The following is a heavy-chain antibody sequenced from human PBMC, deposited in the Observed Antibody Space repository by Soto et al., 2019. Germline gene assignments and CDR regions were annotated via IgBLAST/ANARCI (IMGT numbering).Heavy chain of an antibody. CDR3: AKDRKYYDFWSGYYYYYYYGMDV. CDR1: GFTFSSYG. CDR2: ISYDGSNK. Sequence: QVQLVESGGGVVQPGRSLRLSCAASGFTFSSYGMHWVRQAPGKGLEWVAVISYDGSNKYYADSVKGRFTISRDNSKNTLYLQMNSLRAEDTAVYYCAKDRKYYDFWSGYYYYYYYGMDVWGQGTTVTVSS. J-gene: IGHJ6*02. D-gene: IGHD3-3*01. V-gene: IGHV3-30*18.